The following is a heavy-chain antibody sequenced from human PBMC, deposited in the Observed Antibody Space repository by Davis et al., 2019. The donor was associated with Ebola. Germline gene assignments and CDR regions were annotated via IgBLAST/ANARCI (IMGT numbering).Heavy chain of an antibody. V-gene: IGHV4-30-2*01. CDR2: IYHSGIT. CDR1: GASISSSGYS. Sequence: LRLSCAVSGASISSSGYSWSWIRQPPGKGLEWIGYIYHSGITYYNPSLKSRVTISVDTSKNQFSLKLSSVTAADTAVYYCARGLSGWHPHDAFDIWGQGTMVTVSS. CDR3: ARGLSGWHPHDAFDI. D-gene: IGHD6-19*01. J-gene: IGHJ3*02.